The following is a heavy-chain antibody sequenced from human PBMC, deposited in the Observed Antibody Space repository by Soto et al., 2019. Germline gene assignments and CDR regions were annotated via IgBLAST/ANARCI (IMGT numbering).Heavy chain of an antibody. D-gene: IGHD4-17*01. CDR2: IYYSGAT. CDR1: GGSIGGGGYY. CDR3: AGCHGGNSGYDR. Sequence: QVQLQESGPGLVKPSQTLSLTCSVSGGSIGGGGYYWTWIRQRPGQGLEWIGYIYYSGATFYNPSLEGRVTMSVDTSQNQFSLKMPSVTAADTATYFCAGCHGGNSGYDRGGRGTQVTVSS. J-gene: IGHJ5*02. V-gene: IGHV4-31*03.